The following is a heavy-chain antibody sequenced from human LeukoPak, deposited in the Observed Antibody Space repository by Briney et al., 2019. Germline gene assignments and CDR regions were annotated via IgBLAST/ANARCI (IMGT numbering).Heavy chain of an antibody. J-gene: IGHJ4*02. CDR3: ARGPGRWRIYYFDY. V-gene: IGHV3-21*01. Sequence: PGGSLRLSCAASGFTFSSYSMKWVRQAPGKGLEWVSSISSSSSYIYYADSVKGRFTISRDNAKNSLYLQMNSLRAEDTAVYYCARGPGRWRIYYFDYWGQGTLVTVSS. CDR1: GFTFSSYS. CDR2: ISSSSSYI. D-gene: IGHD3-10*01.